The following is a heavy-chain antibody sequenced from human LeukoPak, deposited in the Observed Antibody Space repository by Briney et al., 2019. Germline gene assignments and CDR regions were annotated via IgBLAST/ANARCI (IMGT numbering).Heavy chain of an antibody. Sequence: SETLSLTCTVSGGSISSSSYYWGWIRQPPGKGLEWIGSIYYSGTTYYSPSLKSRVTISVDTSKNQFSLKLSSVTAADTAVYYCARPNNWNYGRGPFDFWGQGTMVTVSS. V-gene: IGHV4-39*01. CDR3: ARPNNWNYGRGPFDF. J-gene: IGHJ3*01. D-gene: IGHD1-7*01. CDR1: GGSISSSSYY. CDR2: IYYSGTT.